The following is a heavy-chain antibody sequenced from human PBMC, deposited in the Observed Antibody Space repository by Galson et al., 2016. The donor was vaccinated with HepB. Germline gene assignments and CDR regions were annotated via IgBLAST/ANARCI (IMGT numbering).Heavy chain of an antibody. J-gene: IGHJ6*02. V-gene: IGHV3-33*01. D-gene: IGHD2-2*01. CDR1: GFTFSSYG. Sequence: SLRLSCAASGFTFSSYGMHWVRQAPGKGLEWVAIIWYDGSDKYYADSVKGRFTISRDNSKNTLYPQMNSLRAEDTAVYYCARDPQYQLTNYYYYGMDVWGQGTTVT. CDR2: IWYDGSDK. CDR3: ARDPQYQLTNYYYYGMDV.